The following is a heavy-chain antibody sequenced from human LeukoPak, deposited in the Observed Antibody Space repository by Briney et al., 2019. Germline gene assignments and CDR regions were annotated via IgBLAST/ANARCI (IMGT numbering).Heavy chain of an antibody. D-gene: IGHD6-13*01. CDR1: GFTFSTYG. V-gene: IGHV3-33*01. Sequence: GGSLRLSCVAPGFTFSTYGMHWVRQAPGKGLEWVAVVWFDGSNKNYAESVKGRFTISRDNPKNTLYLQMDSLRAEDTAVYYCAREARVAAAGTHWFDPWGQGTLVTVSS. J-gene: IGHJ5*02. CDR2: VWFDGSNK. CDR3: AREARVAAAGTHWFDP.